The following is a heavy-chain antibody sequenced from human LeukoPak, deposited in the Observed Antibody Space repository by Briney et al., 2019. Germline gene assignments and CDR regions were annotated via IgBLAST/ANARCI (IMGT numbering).Heavy chain of an antibody. D-gene: IGHD3-22*01. Sequence: SQTLSLTCTVSGGSISSGSYYWSWIRQPAGKGLEWIGRIYTSGSTNYNPSLKSRVTISVDTSKNQFSLKLSSVTAADTAVYYCARVKGGHYYDSSGYYGGYFDYWGQGTLDTVSS. CDR2: IYTSGST. J-gene: IGHJ4*02. V-gene: IGHV4-61*02. CDR1: GGSISSGSYY. CDR3: ARVKGGHYYDSSGYYGGYFDY.